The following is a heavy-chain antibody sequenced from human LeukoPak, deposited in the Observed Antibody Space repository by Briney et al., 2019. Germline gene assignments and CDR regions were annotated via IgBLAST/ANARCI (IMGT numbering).Heavy chain of an antibody. V-gene: IGHV3-7*02. CDR3: ARARRERVATITYWFDP. CDR2: IKQDGSEE. D-gene: IGHD5-12*01. Sequence: GGSLRLSCVGSEFTFSTYWMSWVRQAPGKGLEWLANIKQDGSEEYYVDSVKGRFTISRDNAKNSLYLQMNSLRAEDTAVYYCARARRERVATITYWFDPWGQGTLVTVSS. CDR1: EFTFSTYW. J-gene: IGHJ5*02.